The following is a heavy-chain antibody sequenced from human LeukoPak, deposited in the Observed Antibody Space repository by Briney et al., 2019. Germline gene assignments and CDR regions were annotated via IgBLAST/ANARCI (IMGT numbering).Heavy chain of an antibody. CDR1: GGTISSYY. J-gene: IGHJ5*02. CDR2: IYYSGST. Sequence: PSETLRLTCAVSGGTISSYYWSWVRQPPGKGLEWIGYIYYSGSTKYNPSLKSRGTISVYTSKSQFSLKLSSVTAADTAVYYCARAVDGYFDPWGQGTLVT. V-gene: IGHV4-59*01. CDR3: ARAVDGYFDP. D-gene: IGHD2-15*01.